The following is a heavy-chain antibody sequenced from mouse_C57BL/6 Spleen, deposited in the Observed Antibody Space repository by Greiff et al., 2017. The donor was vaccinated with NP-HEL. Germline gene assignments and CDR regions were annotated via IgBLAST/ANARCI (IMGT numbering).Heavy chain of an antibody. D-gene: IGHD2-3*01. V-gene: IGHV15-2*01. J-gene: IGHJ3*01. CDR1: DSEVFPIAY. CDR2: ILPSIGRT. CDR3: ARGIYDGYLSWFAY. Sequence: VQLQQSGSELRSPGSSVKLSCKDFDSEVFPIAYMSWVRQKPGHGFEWIGGILPSIGRTIYGEKFEDKATLDADTLSNTAYLELNSLTSEDSAIYYCARGIYDGYLSWFAYWGQGTLVTVSA.